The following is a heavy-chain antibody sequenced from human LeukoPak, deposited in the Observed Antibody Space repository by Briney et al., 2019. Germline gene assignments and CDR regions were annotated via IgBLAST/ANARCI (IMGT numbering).Heavy chain of an antibody. CDR3: TTDGRTYYYDSSGYYSLDAFDI. D-gene: IGHD3-22*01. V-gene: IGHV3-15*01. J-gene: IGHJ3*02. Sequence: GGSLRLSGAASGFTFSNAWMSWVRQAPGKGLEWVGRIKSKTDGGTTDYAAPVKGRFTISRDDSKNTLYLQMNSLKTEDTAVYYCTTDGRTYYYDSSGYYSLDAFDIWGQGTMVTVSS. CDR2: IKSKTDGGTT. CDR1: GFTFSNAW.